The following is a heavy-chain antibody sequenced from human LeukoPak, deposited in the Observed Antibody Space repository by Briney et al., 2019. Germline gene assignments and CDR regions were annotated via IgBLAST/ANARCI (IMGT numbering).Heavy chain of an antibody. CDR1: GFTFSSYW. V-gene: IGHV3-7*01. Sequence: GGSLRLSCAASGFTFSSYWMSWVRQAPGKGLEWVANIKQDGSEKYYVDSVKGRFTISRDNAKNSLYLQMNSLRAEDTAVYYCAKDWRTMTTGDAFDIWGQGTMVTVSS. CDR3: AKDWRTMTTGDAFDI. J-gene: IGHJ3*02. CDR2: IKQDGSEK. D-gene: IGHD4-17*01.